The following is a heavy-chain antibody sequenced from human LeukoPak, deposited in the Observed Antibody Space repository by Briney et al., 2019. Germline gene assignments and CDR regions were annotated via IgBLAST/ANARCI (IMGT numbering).Heavy chain of an antibody. CDR1: GLTFSNPG. Sequence: GGSLRLSCAASGLTFSNPGMSWVRRAPGKGLEWVGRIKSKTDGGTTDYAAPVKGRFTISRDDSKNTLYLQMNSLKTEDTAVYYCTTSLYGSGSYLDWGQGTLVTVPS. CDR2: IKSKTDGGTT. CDR3: TTSLYGSGSYLD. D-gene: IGHD3-10*01. J-gene: IGHJ4*02. V-gene: IGHV3-15*01.